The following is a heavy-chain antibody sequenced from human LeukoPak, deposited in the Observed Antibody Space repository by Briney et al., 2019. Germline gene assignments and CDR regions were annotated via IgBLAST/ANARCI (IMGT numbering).Heavy chain of an antibody. CDR3: ISSGWYRGKNYFDY. CDR1: GFTFSGSA. D-gene: IGHD6-19*01. Sequence: GGSLRLSCAASGFTFSGSAMHWVRQASGKGLEWVGRIRSKANSYATAYAASVKGRFTISRDDSKNTAYLQMNSLKTEDTAVYYCISSGWYRGKNYFDYWGQGTLVTVPS. V-gene: IGHV3-73*01. CDR2: IRSKANSYAT. J-gene: IGHJ4*02.